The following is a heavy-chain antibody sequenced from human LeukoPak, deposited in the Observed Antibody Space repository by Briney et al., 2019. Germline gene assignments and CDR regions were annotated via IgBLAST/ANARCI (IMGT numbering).Heavy chain of an antibody. V-gene: IGHV4-34*01. CDR1: GGSISSYY. Sequence: SETLSLTCTVSGGSISSYYWSWIRQPPGKGLEWIGEINHSGSTNYNPSLKSRVTISVDTSKNQFSLKLSSVTAADTAVYYCASWEMATVKYLQHWGQGTLVTVSS. J-gene: IGHJ1*01. CDR3: ASWEMATVKYLQH. D-gene: IGHD5-24*01. CDR2: INHSGST.